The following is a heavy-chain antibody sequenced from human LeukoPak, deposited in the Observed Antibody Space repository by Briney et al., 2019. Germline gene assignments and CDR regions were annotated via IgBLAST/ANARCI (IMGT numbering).Heavy chain of an antibody. CDR1: GFTFSSYT. V-gene: IGHV3-64*01. CDR2: ISSNGGTT. CDR3: ARLADCSSSSCRSFDY. J-gene: IGHJ4*02. Sequence: GGSLRLSCAASGFTFSSYTMHWVRQAPGKGLEYVSVISSNGGTTYYANSVKGRFTISRDNSKNTLYLQMGSLRAEDMAVYYCARLADCSSSSCRSFDYWGQGTLVTVSS. D-gene: IGHD2-2*01.